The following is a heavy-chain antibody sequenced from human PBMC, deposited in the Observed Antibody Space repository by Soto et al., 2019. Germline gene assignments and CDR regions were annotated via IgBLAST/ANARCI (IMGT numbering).Heavy chain of an antibody. D-gene: IGHD6-6*01. V-gene: IGHV1-46*03. CDR1: GYIFTNFY. CDR2: INPNGVST. J-gene: IGHJ4*02. Sequence: QVQLVQPGAEVKKPGASVKFSCKASGYIFTNFYIHWVRQAPGQGLEWIGIINPNGVSTNYAQNFQGRVTMTRDTSTSPVSMDLSSLRSEDTAVYYCTRGLASGDYWGQGTLITVSS. CDR3: TRGLASGDY.